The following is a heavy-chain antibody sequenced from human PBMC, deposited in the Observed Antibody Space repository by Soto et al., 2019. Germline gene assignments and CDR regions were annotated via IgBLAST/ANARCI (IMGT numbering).Heavy chain of an antibody. J-gene: IGHJ5*02. CDR2: IYHSGST. CDR3: AKDLVFFTHPQTLSPQGALFDP. D-gene: IGHD2-15*01. CDR1: GFSISSGVDS. V-gene: IGHV4-30-2*01. Sequence: SETLSLTCAFSGFSISSGVDSLSWIRQPPGKGLEWIEYIYHSGSTYYNPSLKSRVTISVDRSKNQFSLKLSSVTAADTAVYYCAKDLVFFTHPQTLSPQGALFDPWAQGTLVTVSS.